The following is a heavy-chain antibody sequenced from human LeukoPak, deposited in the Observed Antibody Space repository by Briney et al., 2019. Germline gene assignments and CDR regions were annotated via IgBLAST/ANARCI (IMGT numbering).Heavy chain of an antibody. J-gene: IGHJ4*02. CDR1: GGTFSSYA. V-gene: IGHV1-69*13. Sequence: ASVKVSCKASGGTFSSYAISWVRQAPGQGLEWMGGIIPIFGTANYAQKFQGRVTITADESTSTAYMELSNLRSEDTAVYYCARDQASSGWSSPFDYWGQGTLVTVSS. CDR3: ARDQASSGWSSPFDY. D-gene: IGHD6-19*01. CDR2: IIPIFGTA.